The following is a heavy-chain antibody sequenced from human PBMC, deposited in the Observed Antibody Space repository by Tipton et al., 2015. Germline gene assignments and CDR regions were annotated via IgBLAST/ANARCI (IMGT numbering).Heavy chain of an antibody. Sequence: TLSLTCAVYGGSFSSNYWSWIRQPPGKGLEWIGEINHVETTKYNPSLKSRVTISVDTPKNQFSRKLSSVTAADTALYYCARGPGKTFDYWGQGTLVTVSS. CDR1: GGSFSSNY. J-gene: IGHJ4*02. CDR2: INHVETT. V-gene: IGHV4-34*01. CDR3: ARGPGKTFDY.